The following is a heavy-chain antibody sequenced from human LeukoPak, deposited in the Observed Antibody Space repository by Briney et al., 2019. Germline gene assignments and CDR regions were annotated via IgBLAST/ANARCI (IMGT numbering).Heavy chain of an antibody. CDR2: INSDGINT. J-gene: IGHJ5*02. CDR1: GFTFSNYW. V-gene: IGHV3-74*01. D-gene: IGHD3-22*01. Sequence: GGSLRLSCAAPGFTFSNYWMHWVRQAPGKGLVWVSRINSDGINTSYADSVKGRFPISRDNAKNTLNLQMNSLRAEDTAVYYCARDLGQYYDTSDNWFDPWGQGTLVTVSS. CDR3: ARDLGQYYDTSDNWFDP.